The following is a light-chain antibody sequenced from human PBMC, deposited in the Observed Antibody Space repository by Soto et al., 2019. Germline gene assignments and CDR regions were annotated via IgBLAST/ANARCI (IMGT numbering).Light chain of an antibody. CDR3: QQYGHSLWT. V-gene: IGKV3-20*01. CDR2: GAS. Sequence: DIVLTQSPGTLSLSPGDRASITCRASQSVSSGHLAWYQQKPGQAPSLLIYGASSRATGIPDRFSGSGSGTDFTLTISRLEPEDYAVYYCQQYGHSLWTFGQGTKVEIK. J-gene: IGKJ1*01. CDR1: QSVSSGH.